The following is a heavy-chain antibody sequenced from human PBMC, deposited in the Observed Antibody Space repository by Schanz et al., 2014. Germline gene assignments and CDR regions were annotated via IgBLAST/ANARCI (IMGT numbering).Heavy chain of an antibody. CDR1: GYTFTSYD. CDR3: ARASIAATGAFDS. D-gene: IGHD6-13*01. CDR2: MNPDSGNT. J-gene: IGHJ4*02. V-gene: IGHV1-8*01. Sequence: QVHLVQSGAEVKKPGASVKVSCKTSGYTFTSYDISWVRQATGQGLEWMGWMNPDSGNTGYAKRLRGRVIMTRDTSISTAYMELRSLRSDDTAVYYCARASIAATGAFDSWGQGTLVTVSS.